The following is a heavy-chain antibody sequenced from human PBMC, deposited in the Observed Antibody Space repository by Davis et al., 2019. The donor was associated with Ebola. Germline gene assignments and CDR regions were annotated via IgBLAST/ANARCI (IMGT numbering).Heavy chain of an antibody. J-gene: IGHJ6*02. V-gene: IGHV1-24*01. CDR1: GYTLTELS. CDR2: FDPEDGET. Sequence: ASVKVSCKVSGYTLTELSMHWVRQAPGKGLEWMGGFDPEDGETIYAQRFQGRVTMTEDTSTDTAYMELSSLRSEDTAVYYCATDRGSGYLDYYYGMDVWGQGTTVTVSS. CDR3: ATDRGSGYLDYYYGMDV. D-gene: IGHD5-12*01.